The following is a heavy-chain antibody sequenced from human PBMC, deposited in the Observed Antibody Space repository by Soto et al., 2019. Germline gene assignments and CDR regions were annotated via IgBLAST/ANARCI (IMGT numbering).Heavy chain of an antibody. J-gene: IGHJ6*02. CDR1: GYSFTTYG. Sequence: QVQLVQSGGEVKKPGASVKVSCKTSGYSFTTYGISWVRQAPGQGLEWMGWISAYNGNTNYAQKLQGRVTMTTDTSTSTAYMELRSLRSDDTAVDYCAREGPAPYYYYGMDVWGQGSTVTVSS. CDR2: ISAYNGNT. V-gene: IGHV1-18*01. CDR3: AREGPAPYYYYGMDV.